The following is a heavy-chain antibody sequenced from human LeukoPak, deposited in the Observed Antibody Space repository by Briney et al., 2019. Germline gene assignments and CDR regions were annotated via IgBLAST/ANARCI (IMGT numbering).Heavy chain of an antibody. V-gene: IGHV4-39*07. J-gene: IGHJ4*02. CDR1: GGSISNSAYH. Sequence: SETLSLTCTVSGGSISNSAYHWGWIRQPPGKGLEWIGSIYFSGSTYYNPSLRSRVTISVDTSKNQVSLKVTSVTAADTALYYCARVVASTSIDSRGQGILVTVSS. D-gene: IGHD2-15*01. CDR3: ARVVASTSIDS. CDR2: IYFSGST.